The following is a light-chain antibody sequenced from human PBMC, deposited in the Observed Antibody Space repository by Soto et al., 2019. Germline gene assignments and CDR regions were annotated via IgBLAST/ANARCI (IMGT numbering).Light chain of an antibody. J-gene: IGKJ3*01. Sequence: ENVVTQSPATLSLSPWERATLSCRASQSVSNYVAWYQQKPGQAPRLLIYDASNRATGIPARFSGSGSGTDFTLTISSLEPEDFAVYYCQQRSNWLFGPGTKVDIK. CDR3: QQRSNWL. CDR1: QSVSNY. CDR2: DAS. V-gene: IGKV3-11*01.